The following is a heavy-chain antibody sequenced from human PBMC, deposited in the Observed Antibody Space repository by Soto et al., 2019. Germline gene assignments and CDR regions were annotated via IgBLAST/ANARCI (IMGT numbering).Heavy chain of an antibody. V-gene: IGHV3-30*18. J-gene: IGHJ1*01. CDR2: ISYDGSNK. Sequence: QVQLVESGGGVVQPGRSLRLSCAASGFTFSSYGMHWVRQAPGKGLEWVAVISYDGSNKYYADSVKGRFTISRDNSKNTLYRQMNSLRAEDPAVYYCAKSPYSSSWYGYFQHWGQGTLVTVSS. D-gene: IGHD6-13*01. CDR1: GFTFSSYG. CDR3: AKSPYSSSWYGYFQH.